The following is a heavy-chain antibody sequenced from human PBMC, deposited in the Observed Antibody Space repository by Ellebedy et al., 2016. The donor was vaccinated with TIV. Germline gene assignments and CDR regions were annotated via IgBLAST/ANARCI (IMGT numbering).Heavy chain of an antibody. J-gene: IGHJ3*02. CDR2: IYYNGST. CDR1: GAYSNSFA. CDR3: ARRWGYFDSSGHYAKAFDI. Sequence: SETLSLXXNVAGAYSNSFAWNWIRQPPGKGLEWIGTIYYNGSTYYNPSLKSRVTISVDTSKNHFSLKLSSVTAADTAVYYCARRWGYFDSSGHYAKAFDIWGQGTMVTVSS. V-gene: IGHV4-59*04. D-gene: IGHD3-22*01.